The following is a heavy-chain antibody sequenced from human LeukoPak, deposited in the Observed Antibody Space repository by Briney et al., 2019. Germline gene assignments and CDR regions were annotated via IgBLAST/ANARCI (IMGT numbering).Heavy chain of an antibody. CDR1: GGTFSGYA. CDR3: ARATVEMATIRGYYYYHYGMDV. V-gene: IGHV1-69*13. Sequence: ASVKVSCKASGGTFSGYAISWVRQAPGQGLEWMGGIIPIFGTANYAQKFQGRVTITADESTSTAYMELSSLRSEDTAVYYCARATVEMATIRGYYYYHYGMDVWGQGTTVTVSS. CDR2: IIPIFGTA. D-gene: IGHD5-24*01. J-gene: IGHJ6*02.